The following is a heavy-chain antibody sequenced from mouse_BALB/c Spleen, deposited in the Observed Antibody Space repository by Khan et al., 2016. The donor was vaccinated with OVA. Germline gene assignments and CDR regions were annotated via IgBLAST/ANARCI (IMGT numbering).Heavy chain of an antibody. CDR3: ARRGVRGEFDY. CDR2: INPSTGYT. V-gene: IGHV1-7*01. J-gene: IGHJ2*01. Sequence: QVRLHQSGAELAKPGASVKMSCKASGYTFINYWILWVKQRPGQGLEWIGYINPSTGYTEYNQNFKDKATLTADKYSRTDYKQLSSVTSEDSAVDYCARRGVRGEFDYGGQGNKVTV. D-gene: IGHD1-1*01. CDR1: GYTFINYW.